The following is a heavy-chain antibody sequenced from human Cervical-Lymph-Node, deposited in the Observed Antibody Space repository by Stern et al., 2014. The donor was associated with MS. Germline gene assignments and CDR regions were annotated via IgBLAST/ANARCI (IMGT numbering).Heavy chain of an antibody. CDR1: GFSFSTGAMG. Sequence: ESGPVLVKPTETLTLTCTVSGFSFSTGAMGVSWIRQPPGKALEWLAHIYSNDEKSYNSSLRTRLTISKDTSKSQVVLTMTNVDPVDTATYFCASSSYENAFDIWGQGTVVTVSS. D-gene: IGHD2-2*01. V-gene: IGHV2-26*01. CDR3: ASSSYENAFDI. CDR2: IYSNDEK. J-gene: IGHJ3*02.